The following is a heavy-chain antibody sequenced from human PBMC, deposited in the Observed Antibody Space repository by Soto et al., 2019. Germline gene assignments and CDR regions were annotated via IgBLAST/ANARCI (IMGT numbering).Heavy chain of an antibody. Sequence: EVQLVQSGAEVKKPGESLKISCKGPGYTFATYWIAWVRQMPGKGLGWMGIIYPGDSDTRYSPSFQGQVTLSVDKSISTSYLQWSSLKASDTALYYCARQAGWSKGDDYWGQGTLVTVSS. V-gene: IGHV5-51*01. CDR1: GYTFATYW. J-gene: IGHJ4*02. D-gene: IGHD2-15*01. CDR2: IYPGDSDT. CDR3: ARQAGWSKGDDY.